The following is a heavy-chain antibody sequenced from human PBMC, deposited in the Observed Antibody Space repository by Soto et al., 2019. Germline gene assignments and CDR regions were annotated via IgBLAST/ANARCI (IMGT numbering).Heavy chain of an antibody. V-gene: IGHV3-9*01. CDR3: AKDGKWGGMTTIHYVDS. Sequence: EVQLVESGGGLVQPGRSLRLSCAASGFTVDDYAMHWVRQAPGKGLEWVSGISSNSDTIDYADSVKGRFTISRENAXTXXFLQMNRLRPEDTALYYCAKDGKWGGMTTIHYVDSWGQGTLVTVSS. CDR2: ISSNSDTI. D-gene: IGHD4-17*01. J-gene: IGHJ4*02. CDR1: GFTVDDYA.